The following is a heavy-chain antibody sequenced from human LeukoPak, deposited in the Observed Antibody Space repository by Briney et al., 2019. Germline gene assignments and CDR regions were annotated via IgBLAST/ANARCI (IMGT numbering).Heavy chain of an antibody. CDR3: AREDCSGGSCYSLSLTPVFHVFDI. V-gene: IGHV1-18*01. CDR1: GYAFTSYG. CDR2: ISAYNGNT. J-gene: IGHJ3*02. D-gene: IGHD2-15*01. Sequence: GASVKVSCKASGYAFTSYGISWVRQAPGQGLEWTGGISAYNGNTNYAPKLQGRVTMTTDTSTSTAYMELRSLRSDDTAVYYCAREDCSGGSCYSLSLTPVFHVFDIWGQGTMVTVSS.